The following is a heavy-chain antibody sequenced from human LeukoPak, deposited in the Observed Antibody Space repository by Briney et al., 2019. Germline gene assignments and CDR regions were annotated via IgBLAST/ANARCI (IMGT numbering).Heavy chain of an antibody. V-gene: IGHV5-51*01. CDR1: GYSFTSYW. CDR2: IYPGDSDT. D-gene: IGHD5-18*01. Sequence: GESLKISCKGSGYSFTSYWIGWVRQMPGKGPEWMGIIYPGDSDTRYSPSPQGQVTISADKSISTAYLQWSSLKASDTAMYYCARRVDTAMATMYYFDYWGQGTLVTVSS. CDR3: ARRVDTAMATMYYFDY. J-gene: IGHJ4*02.